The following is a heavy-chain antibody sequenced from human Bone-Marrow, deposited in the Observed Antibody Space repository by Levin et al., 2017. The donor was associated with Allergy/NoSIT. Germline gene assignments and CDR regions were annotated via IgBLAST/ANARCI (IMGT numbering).Heavy chain of an antibody. D-gene: IGHD3-3*01. CDR1: GGTFSSYA. CDR3: ARDAVLRFLEWLLYSPPPSYGMDV. J-gene: IGHJ6*02. CDR2: IIPIFGTA. V-gene: IGHV1-69*13. Sequence: SVKVSCKASGGTFSSYAISWVRQAPGQGLEWMGGIIPIFGTANYAQKFQGRVTITADESTSTAYMELSSLRSEDTAVYYCARDAVLRFLEWLLYSPPPSYGMDVWGQGTTVTVSS.